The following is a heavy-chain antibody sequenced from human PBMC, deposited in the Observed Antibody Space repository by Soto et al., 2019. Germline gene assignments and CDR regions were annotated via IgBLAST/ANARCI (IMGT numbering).Heavy chain of an antibody. CDR2: ISGSGGST. D-gene: IGHD3-10*01. J-gene: IGHJ4*02. CDR3: AKDFVFGDYVVY. V-gene: IGHV3-23*01. CDR1: GFTFRNYA. Sequence: GGSLRLSCAASGFTFRNYAMSWVRQAPGKGPEWVSAISGSGGSTYYADSVKGRFTISRDNSKNTLYLQVNSLRVEDTAIYYCAKDFVFGDYVVYWGQGTLVTVSS.